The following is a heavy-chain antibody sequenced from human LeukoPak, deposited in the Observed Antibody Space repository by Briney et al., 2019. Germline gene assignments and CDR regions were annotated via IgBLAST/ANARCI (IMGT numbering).Heavy chain of an antibody. D-gene: IGHD6-13*01. CDR2: INHSGST. Sequence: PSGTLPLTCAVYGGSFSGYYWSWIRQPPGKGLEWIGEINHSGSTNYNPSLKSRVTISVDTSKNQFSLKLSSVTAADTAVYYCARGGYSRSSWFDPWGQGTLVTVSS. CDR3: ARGGYSRSSWFDP. J-gene: IGHJ5*02. V-gene: IGHV4-34*01. CDR1: GGSFSGYY.